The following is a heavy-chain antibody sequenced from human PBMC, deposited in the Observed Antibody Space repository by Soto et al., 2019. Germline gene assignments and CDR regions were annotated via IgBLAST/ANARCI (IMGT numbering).Heavy chain of an antibody. CDR3: TRALNYDFWGGRNWFDP. J-gene: IGHJ5*02. D-gene: IGHD3-3*01. CDR2: IYYTGIT. Sequence: QVQLQQSGPGLLKPSETLSLTCSVSGGSITDNYWTWIRQSPGKGLEWVGYIYYTGITNYNPSLTRRLTISLDRSKNHFSLQLDSVTAADTAVYYCTRALNYDFWGGRNWFDPWGQGTLVTVSS. V-gene: IGHV4-59*01. CDR1: GGSITDNY.